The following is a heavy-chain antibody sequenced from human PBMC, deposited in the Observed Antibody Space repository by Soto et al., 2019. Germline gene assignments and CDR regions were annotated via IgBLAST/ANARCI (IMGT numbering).Heavy chain of an antibody. CDR2: FSGSGGDT. CDR1: GFTFSSYA. CDR3: AAGTNSDWYTY. Sequence: GGSLRLSCAASGFTFSSYAMSWVRQTPGKGPEWVSLFSGSGGDTYYADSVKGRLTISRDNSKNTLYLQMNSLGAEDTAVYYCAAGTNSDWYTYWGQGTLVTVSS. V-gene: IGHV3-23*01. D-gene: IGHD1-1*01. J-gene: IGHJ4*02.